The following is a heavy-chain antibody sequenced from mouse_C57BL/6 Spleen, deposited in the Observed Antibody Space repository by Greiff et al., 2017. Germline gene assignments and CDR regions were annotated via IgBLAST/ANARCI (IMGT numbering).Heavy chain of an antibody. CDR1: GFTFSSYA. V-gene: IGHV5-4*01. CDR2: ISDGGSYT. CDR3: ARDQDYYGSSYSYAMDY. Sequence: EVKLMESGGGLVKPGGSLKLSCAASGFTFSSYAMSWVRQTPEKRLEWVATISDGGSYTYYPDNVKGRFTISRDNAKNNLYLQMSHLKSEDTAMYYCARDQDYYGSSYSYAMDYWGQGTSVTVSS. J-gene: IGHJ4*01. D-gene: IGHD1-1*01.